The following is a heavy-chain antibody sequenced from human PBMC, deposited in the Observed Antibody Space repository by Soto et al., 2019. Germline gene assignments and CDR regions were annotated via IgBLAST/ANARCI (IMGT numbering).Heavy chain of an antibody. D-gene: IGHD2-2*01. CDR1: GFTFSNYD. CDR2: ISYAVSSM. Sequence: QEQLVESGGGVVQPGRSLRLSCAASGFTFSNYDMHWVRQAPDKGLDWAAGISYAVSSMYYTDSVKGRFTISRDNSKKSLALQMNSLRAEDTAVYYCATMGSGYALWYWGQVTRVTVST. CDR3: ATMGSGYALWY. J-gene: IGHJ4*02. V-gene: IGHV3-30*03.